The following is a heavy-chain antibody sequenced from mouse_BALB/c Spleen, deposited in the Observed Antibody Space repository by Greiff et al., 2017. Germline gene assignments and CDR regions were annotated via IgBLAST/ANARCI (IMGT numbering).Heavy chain of an antibody. D-gene: IGHD4-1*01. V-gene: IGHV3-6*02. J-gene: IGHJ3*01. CDR1: GYSITSGYY. CDR2: ISYDGSN. CDR3: AKAGANWAFAY. Sequence: ESGPGLVKPSQSLSLTCSVTGYSITSGYYWNWIRQFPGNKLEWMGYISYDGSNNYNPSLKNRISITRDTSKNQFFLKLNSVTTEDTATYYCAKAGANWAFAYWGQGTLVTVSA.